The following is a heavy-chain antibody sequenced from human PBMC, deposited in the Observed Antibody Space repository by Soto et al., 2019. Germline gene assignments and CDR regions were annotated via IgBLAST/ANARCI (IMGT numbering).Heavy chain of an antibody. CDR2: IIPIFGTA. Sequence: QVQLVQSGAEVKKPGSSVKVSCKASGGTFSSYAISWVRQAPGQGLEWMGGIIPIFGTANYAQKFQGRVTITADESTSTAYMELSSLISEDTAVYYCARYTGIAVAGTGWFDPWGQGTLVTVSS. V-gene: IGHV1-69*12. J-gene: IGHJ5*02. D-gene: IGHD6-19*01. CDR1: GGTFSSYA. CDR3: ARYTGIAVAGTGWFDP.